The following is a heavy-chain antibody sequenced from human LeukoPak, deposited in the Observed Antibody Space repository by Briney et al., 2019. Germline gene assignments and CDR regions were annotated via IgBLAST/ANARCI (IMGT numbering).Heavy chain of an antibody. V-gene: IGHV4-39*07. CDR1: DGSIINNNHY. CDR2: ISYSGGT. CDR3: ARGLVGATPPDAFDI. J-gene: IGHJ3*02. Sequence: SETLSLTCTVSDGSIINNNHYWGWTRQPPGKGLEWIGSISYSGGTAYNPSLKSRVTISVDTSKNQFSLKLSSVTAADTAVYYCARGLVGATPPDAFDIWGQGTMVTVSS. D-gene: IGHD1-26*01.